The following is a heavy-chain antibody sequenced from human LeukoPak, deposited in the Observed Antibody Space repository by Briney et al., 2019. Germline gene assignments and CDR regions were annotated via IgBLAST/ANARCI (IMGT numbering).Heavy chain of an antibody. CDR3: ARASSGWYGFSYYFDY. V-gene: IGHV3-48*01. D-gene: IGHD6-19*01. CDR1: GFTFSSYS. Sequence: GGSLRLSCAASGFTFSSYSMNWVRQAPGKGLEWVSYISSSSSPIYYADSVKGRFTISRDNAKNSLYLQMNSLRSEDTAVYYCARASSGWYGFSYYFDYWGQGTLVTVSS. J-gene: IGHJ4*02. CDR2: ISSSSSPI.